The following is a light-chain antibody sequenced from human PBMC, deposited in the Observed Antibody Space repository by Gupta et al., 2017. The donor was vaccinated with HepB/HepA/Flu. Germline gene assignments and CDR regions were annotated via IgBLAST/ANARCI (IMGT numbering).Light chain of an antibody. J-gene: IGKJ3*01. CDR2: AAS. Sequence: DIQMTQSPSSLSASVGDRVTITCRASQSISSYLNWYQQKPGKAPKLLIYAASSLQSGVPSRFSGSGSGTDFTLTIRSLQPEDFATYYCQQSYSTLVTFGPGTKVDSK. CDR3: QQSYSTLVT. V-gene: IGKV1-39*01. CDR1: QSISSY.